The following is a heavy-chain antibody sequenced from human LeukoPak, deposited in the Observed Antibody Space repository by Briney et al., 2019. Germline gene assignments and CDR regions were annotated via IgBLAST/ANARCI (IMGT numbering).Heavy chain of an antibody. V-gene: IGHV3-66*02. CDR2: IYSGGST. Sequence: GGSLRLSCAASGFTVSSNYMSWVRQAPGKGLEWVSVIYSGGSTYYADSVKGRFSISRDNSANTLYLQMNSLRPEDTAVYYCAEKLRRSRRFDHWGQGTLVTVSS. J-gene: IGHJ4*02. CDR1: GFTVSSNY. CDR3: AEKLRRSRRFDH. D-gene: IGHD3-10*01.